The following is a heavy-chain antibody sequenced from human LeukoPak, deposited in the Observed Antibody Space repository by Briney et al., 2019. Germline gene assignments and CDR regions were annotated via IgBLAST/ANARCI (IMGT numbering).Heavy chain of an antibody. CDR1: GYTLTELS. J-gene: IGHJ4*02. CDR3: ATNYYGSGSYYKGWYFDY. CDR2: FDPEDGET. V-gene: IGHV1-24*01. D-gene: IGHD3-10*01. Sequence: ASVKVSCKVSGYTLTELSMHWVRQAPGKGLEWMGGFDPEDGETIYAQKFQGRVTMTEDTSTDTAYMELSSLRSEDTAVYYCATNYYGSGSYYKGWYFDYWGQGTLVTVSS.